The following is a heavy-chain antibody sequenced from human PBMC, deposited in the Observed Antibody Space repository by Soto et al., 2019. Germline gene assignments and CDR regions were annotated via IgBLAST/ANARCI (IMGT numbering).Heavy chain of an antibody. CDR3: AREQRWLRPPRMDV. CDR1: GGSLSGYY. Sequence: QVQLQQWGAGLLKPSETLSLTCAVYGGSLSGYYWTWIRQPPGTGLEWIGEINHSGNTNYNPSLQSRVTISLDMSKNQFSLKLSSVTAADTAVYYCAREQRWLRPPRMDVWGQGTTVTVAS. CDR2: INHSGNT. D-gene: IGHD3-22*01. J-gene: IGHJ6*02. V-gene: IGHV4-34*01.